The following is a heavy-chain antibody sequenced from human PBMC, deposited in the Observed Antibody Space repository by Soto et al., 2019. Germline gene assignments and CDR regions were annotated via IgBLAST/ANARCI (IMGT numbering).Heavy chain of an antibody. CDR2: IYYSGST. Sequence: QLQLQESGPGLVKPSETLSLTCTVSGGSISSSSCYWGWIRQPPGKGLEWIGSIYYSGSTYYNPSLKSRVTLSVDTATNRFSLRLSSVAAADTAVYYWARLTVEDGDGYYYYGLDVWGQGTTVTVSS. CDR3: ARLTVEDGDGYYYYGLDV. CDR1: GGSISSSSCY. D-gene: IGHD2-21*02. J-gene: IGHJ6*02. V-gene: IGHV4-39*01.